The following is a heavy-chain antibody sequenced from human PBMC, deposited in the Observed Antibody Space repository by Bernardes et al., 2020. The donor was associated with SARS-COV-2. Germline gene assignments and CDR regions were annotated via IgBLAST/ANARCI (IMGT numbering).Heavy chain of an antibody. CDR1: GFTFNGFG. Sequence: SLRLSCAASGFTFNGFGMQWVRQAPGKGLEWVALISNDGSKKYYADSVKGRFTISRDNSKNTMYLQVNSLRAEDTAVYYCAKQDVNSGVDYLGQGTLVTVSS. CDR3: AKQDVNSGVDY. CDR2: ISNDGSKK. V-gene: IGHV3-30*18. D-gene: IGHD2-21*01. J-gene: IGHJ4*02.